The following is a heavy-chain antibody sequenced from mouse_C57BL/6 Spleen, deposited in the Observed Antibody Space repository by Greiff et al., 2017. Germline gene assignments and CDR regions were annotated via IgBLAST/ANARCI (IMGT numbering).Heavy chain of an antibody. CDR2: ISDGGSYT. CDR3: ARDYDGYYHYFDY. CDR1: GFTFSSYA. Sequence: EVQRVESGGGLVKPGGSLKLSCAASGFTFSSYAMSWVRQTPEKRLEWVATISDGGSYTYYPDNVKGRFTISRDNAKNNLYLQMSHLKSEDTAMYYCARDYDGYYHYFDYWGQGTTLTVSS. D-gene: IGHD2-3*01. V-gene: IGHV5-4*01. J-gene: IGHJ2*01.